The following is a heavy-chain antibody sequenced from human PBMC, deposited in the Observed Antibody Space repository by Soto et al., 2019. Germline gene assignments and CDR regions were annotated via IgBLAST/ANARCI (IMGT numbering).Heavy chain of an antibody. J-gene: IGHJ3*02. V-gene: IGHV1-18*01. D-gene: IGHD2-2*02. Sequence: VKVSCKASGYTFTSYGISWVRQAPGQGLEWMGWISAYNGNTNYAQKLQGRVTMTTDTSTSTAYMELRSLRSDDTAVYYCVRYCSSTSCYINSFDIWGQGTMVTVSS. CDR1: GYTFTSYG. CDR3: VRYCSSTSCYINSFDI. CDR2: ISAYNGNT.